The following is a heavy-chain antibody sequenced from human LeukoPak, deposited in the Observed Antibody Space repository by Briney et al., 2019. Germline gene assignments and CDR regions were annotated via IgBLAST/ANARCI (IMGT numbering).Heavy chain of an antibody. CDR1: GFTFDDYA. CDR3: AKDLDYYETGGNYLN. D-gene: IGHD3-22*01. CDR2: ISRNSGNT. J-gene: IGHJ4*02. V-gene: IGHV3-9*01. Sequence: PGRSLRLSCAASGFTFDDYAMHWVRQAPGKGLEWVSGISRNSGNTGYADSVKGRFTISRDNAKNSLYLQMNSLRAEDSALYYCAKDLDYYETGGNYLNWGQGTLVTVSS.